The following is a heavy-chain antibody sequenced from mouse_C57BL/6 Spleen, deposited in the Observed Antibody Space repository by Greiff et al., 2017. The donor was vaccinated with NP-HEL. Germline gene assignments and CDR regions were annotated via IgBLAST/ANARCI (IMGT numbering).Heavy chain of an antibody. CDR1: GYTFTSYW. D-gene: IGHD1-1*01. CDR2: IYPGNSDT. J-gene: IGHJ4*01. Sequence: VQLQQSGTVLARPGASVKMSCKTSGYTFTSYWMHWVKQRPGQGLEWIGAIYPGNSDTSYNQKFKGKAKLTAVTSASTAYMELSSLTNEDSAVYYCTRGYGSSYENAMDYWGQGTSVTVSS. CDR3: TRGYGSSYENAMDY. V-gene: IGHV1-5*01.